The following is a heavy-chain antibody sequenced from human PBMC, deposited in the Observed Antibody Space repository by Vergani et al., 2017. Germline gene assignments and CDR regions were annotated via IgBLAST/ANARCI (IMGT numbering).Heavy chain of an antibody. V-gene: IGHV4-34*01. CDR2: IYYSGST. Sequence: QVQLQQWGAGLLKPSETLSLTCAVYGGSFSGYYWSWIRQHPGKGLEWIGYIYYSGSTYYNPSLKSRVTISVDTSKNQFSLKLSSVTAADTAVYYCARDNKGKVDFGVVRYYYYGMDVWGQGTTVTVSS. D-gene: IGHD3-3*01. J-gene: IGHJ6*02. CDR3: ARDNKGKVDFGVVRYYYYGMDV. CDR1: GGSFSGYY.